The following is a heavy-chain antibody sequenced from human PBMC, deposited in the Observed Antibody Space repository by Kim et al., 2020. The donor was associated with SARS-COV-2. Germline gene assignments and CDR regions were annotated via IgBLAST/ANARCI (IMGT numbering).Heavy chain of an antibody. V-gene: IGHV1-69*13. CDR1: GGSFSSFA. Sequence: SVKVSCKSSGGSFSSFAISWVRQAPGQGLDWMGGIIPMFGIANYAQKFQDRLTITADASTSTAYMELSSLQSEDTALYFCAGKGTGEYYGWGGSFRNY. CDR2: IIPMFGIA. CDR3: AGKGTGEYYGWGGSFRNY. J-gene: IGHJ6*01. D-gene: IGHD3-10*01.